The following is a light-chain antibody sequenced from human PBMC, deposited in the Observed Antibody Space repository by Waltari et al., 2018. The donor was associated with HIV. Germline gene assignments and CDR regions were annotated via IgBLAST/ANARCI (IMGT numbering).Light chain of an antibody. CDR3: AAWYDTLNGL. CDR2: SNN. Sequence: QSVLTQPPSASGTPGQNVTISCSGNTSNIGTNIVNWYQHFPGAAPKLLIYSNNQRPSGVPARVSGSKSGPSASLAISGLQSEDEAYYFCAAWYDTLNGLFGGGTKLTVL. CDR1: TSNIGTNI. J-gene: IGLJ2*01. V-gene: IGLV1-44*01.